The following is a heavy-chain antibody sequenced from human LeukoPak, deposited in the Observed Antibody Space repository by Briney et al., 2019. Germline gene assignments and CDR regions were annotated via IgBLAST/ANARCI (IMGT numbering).Heavy chain of an antibody. V-gene: IGHV3-30*04. Sequence: AGGSLRLSCAASGFTFSSYAMHWVRQAPGKGLEWVAYISYDGSNKYYADSVKGRFTISRDNYKNTLYLQMNSLRAEDTAVYYCARDRGTGFPGYYYYYMDVWGKGTTVTVSS. J-gene: IGHJ6*03. CDR1: GFTFSSYA. CDR3: ARDRGTGFPGYYYYYMDV. D-gene: IGHD3-10*01. CDR2: ISYDGSNK.